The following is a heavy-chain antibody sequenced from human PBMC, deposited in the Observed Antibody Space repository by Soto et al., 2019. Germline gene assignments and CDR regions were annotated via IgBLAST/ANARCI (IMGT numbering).Heavy chain of an antibody. CDR1: GGSISSSSYY. Sequence: QLQLQESGPGLVKPSETLSLTCTVSGGSISSSSYYWGWICQPPGKGLEWIGSIYYSGSTHYNPSLKSRVTISVDTSKNQFSLKLSSVTAADTAVYYCARHYSHGSSMNYYYYGMDVWGQGTTVTVSS. D-gene: IGHD6-13*01. V-gene: IGHV4-39*01. CDR2: IYYSGST. CDR3: ARHYSHGSSMNYYYYGMDV. J-gene: IGHJ6*02.